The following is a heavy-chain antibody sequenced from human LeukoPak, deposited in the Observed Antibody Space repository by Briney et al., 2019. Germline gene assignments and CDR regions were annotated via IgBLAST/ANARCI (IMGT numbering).Heavy chain of an antibody. CDR1: GFTLIGYE. D-gene: IGHD3-22*01. V-gene: IGHV3-48*03. CDR2: ISSGGRTI. Sequence: HPGGSLRLSCAASGFTLIGYEMNWVRKAPGKGMEWVSYISSGGRTIYYADSVRGRFTISRDNSKNSLYLQMNSLRTEDTALYYCAKDIGPGRTKNMIGDYWGQGTLVTVSS. J-gene: IGHJ4*02. CDR3: AKDIGPGRTKNMIGDY.